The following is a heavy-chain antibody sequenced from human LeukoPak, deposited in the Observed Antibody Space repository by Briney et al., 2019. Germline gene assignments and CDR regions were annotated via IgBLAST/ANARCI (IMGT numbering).Heavy chain of an antibody. CDR3: ARPARDGYNYEYFFDY. CDR1: GFTFSSYA. J-gene: IGHJ4*02. Sequence: PGRSLRLSCAASGFTFSSYAMHWVRQAPGKGLEWVAIISYDGSNKYYADSVKGRFTISRDNSENTLYLQMNSLRAEDTAAYYCARPARDGYNYEYFFDYWGQGTLVTVSS. D-gene: IGHD5-24*01. V-gene: IGHV3-30*04. CDR2: ISYDGSNK.